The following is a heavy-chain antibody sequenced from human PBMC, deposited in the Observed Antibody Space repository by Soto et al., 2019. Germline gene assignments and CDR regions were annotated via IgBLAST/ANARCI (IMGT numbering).Heavy chain of an antibody. CDR3: ARAKAPLYSSSWYWFDP. D-gene: IGHD6-13*01. CDR2: IYYSGST. CDR1: GDSIISSSYY. J-gene: IGHJ5*02. Sequence: SETLSLTCSVSGDSIISSSYYWGWIRQPPGKGLEWIGTIYYSGSTYYNPSLKSPVTISVDTSKNQFSLKLSSVTVADTAVYYCARAKAPLYSSSWYWFDPWGQGTLVTVSS. V-gene: IGHV4-39*01.